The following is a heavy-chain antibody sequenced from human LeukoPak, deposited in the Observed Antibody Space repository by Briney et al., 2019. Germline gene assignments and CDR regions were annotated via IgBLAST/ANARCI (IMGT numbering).Heavy chain of an antibody. J-gene: IGHJ4*02. V-gene: IGHV3-48*04. D-gene: IGHD3-10*01. CDR2: ISPSSRNI. Sequence: GGSLRLSCAASGFAFNRHSMNWVRQAPGKGLEWISYISPSSRNINYADSVKGRFTISRGNANNSLYLQMTSLRAEDTAVYYCARETTAGSYYNPSTFDYWGQGTLVTVSS. CDR3: ARETTAGSYYNPSTFDY. CDR1: GFAFNRHS.